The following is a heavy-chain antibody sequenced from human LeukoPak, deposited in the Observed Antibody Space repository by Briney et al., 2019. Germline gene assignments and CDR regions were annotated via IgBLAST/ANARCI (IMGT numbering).Heavy chain of an antibody. CDR2: IIPIFGTA. Sequence: SVKVSCKASGGTFSSYAISWVRQAPGQGLEWMGGIIPIFGTANYAQKFQGRVTITRDTSASTAYMELSSLRSEDTAVYYCARPKGAVAGNFDYWGQGTLVTVSS. V-gene: IGHV1-69*05. J-gene: IGHJ4*02. CDR3: ARPKGAVAGNFDY. D-gene: IGHD6-19*01. CDR1: GGTFSSYA.